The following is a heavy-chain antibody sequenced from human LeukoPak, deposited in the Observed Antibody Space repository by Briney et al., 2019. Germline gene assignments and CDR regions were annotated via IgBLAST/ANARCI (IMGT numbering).Heavy chain of an antibody. D-gene: IGHD5-24*01. CDR1: GGSISSYY. CDR2: IYYSGST. Sequence: SETLSLTCTVSGGSISSYYWSWIRQPPGKGLEWIGYIYYSGSTNYNPSLKSRVTISVDTSKNQFSLKLSSVTAADTAVYYCAILDGYFYYLDYWAKEPLVTVP. V-gene: IGHV4-59*08. J-gene: IGHJ4*01. CDR3: AILDGYFYYLDY.